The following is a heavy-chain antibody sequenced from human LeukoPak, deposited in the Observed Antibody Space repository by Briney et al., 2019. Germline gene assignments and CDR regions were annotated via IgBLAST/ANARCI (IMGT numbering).Heavy chain of an antibody. CDR2: IHPTSGGT. CDR3: ARDRTALVVVPATYNWLDP. D-gene: IGHD2-15*01. CDR1: GYTFTGYY. J-gene: IGHJ5*02. V-gene: IGHV1-2*02. Sequence: ASVKVSCKASGYTFTGYYMHWVRQAPGQGLEWMGWIHPTSGGTTYAQKFQGRVTMTRDTSISTAYMELTRLTSDDTAVYYCARDRTALVVVPATYNWLDPWGQGTLVTVSS.